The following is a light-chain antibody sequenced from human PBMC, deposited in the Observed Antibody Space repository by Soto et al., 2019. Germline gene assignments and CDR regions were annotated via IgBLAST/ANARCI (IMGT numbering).Light chain of an antibody. V-gene: IGKV1-5*03. J-gene: IGKJ1*01. Sequence: DIQMTQSPSTLSASVGDRVTITCRASQSISGSLAWYQQKPGKAPKLLIYEASNLKSGVPSRFSGSGSGTIYPLPISSLQPDYSASYYCQQFNGYWAFGQGTRVEIK. CDR2: EAS. CDR3: QQFNGYWA. CDR1: QSISGS.